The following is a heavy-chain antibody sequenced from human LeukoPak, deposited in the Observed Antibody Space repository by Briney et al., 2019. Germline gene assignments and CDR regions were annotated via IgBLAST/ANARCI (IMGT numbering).Heavy chain of an antibody. D-gene: IGHD6-13*01. CDR2: INPSGGST. CDR3: ARDLLYSSSSSGSSFLY. CDR1: GYTFTSYY. Sequence: EASVKVSCKASGYTFTSYYMHWVRQAPGQGLEWMGIINPSGGSTSYAQKFQGRVTMTRDTSTSTVYMELSSLRSEDTAVYYCARDLLYSSSSSGSSFLYWGQGTLVTVSS. J-gene: IGHJ4*02. V-gene: IGHV1-46*01.